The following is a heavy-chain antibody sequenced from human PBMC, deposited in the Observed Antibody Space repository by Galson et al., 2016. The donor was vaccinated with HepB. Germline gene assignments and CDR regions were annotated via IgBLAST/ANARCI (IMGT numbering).Heavy chain of an antibody. J-gene: IGHJ6*02. V-gene: IGHV1-18*01. D-gene: IGHD2-8*02. CDR2: ISTYSGNT. Sequence: SVKVSCKASGGTFSSYAINWVRQAPGQGLEWMGWISTYSGNTDYAQKFQGRVTMTTDTSTSAAYMELRSLRSDDTAVYYCARAGNGGVTSLMDVWGQGTTVTVSS. CDR1: GGTFSSYA. CDR3: ARAGNGGVTSLMDV.